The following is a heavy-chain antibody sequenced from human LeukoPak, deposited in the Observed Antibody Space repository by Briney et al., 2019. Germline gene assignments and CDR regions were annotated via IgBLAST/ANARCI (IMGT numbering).Heavy chain of an antibody. Sequence: GGSLRLSCAASGYSFSGSYIHWVRQAPGKGLEWVAFTSHDGGSTYYADFVEGRFTISRDIYKSTVYLQMNSLRAEDTAVYYCAKATGGWTRYFDYWGQGTLVTVSS. V-gene: IGHV3-30*18. J-gene: IGHJ4*02. D-gene: IGHD6-19*01. CDR1: GYSFSGSY. CDR3: AKATGGWTRYFDY. CDR2: TSHDGGST.